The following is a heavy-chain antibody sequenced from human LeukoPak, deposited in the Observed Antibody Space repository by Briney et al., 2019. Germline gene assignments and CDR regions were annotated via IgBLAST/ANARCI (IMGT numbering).Heavy chain of an antibody. CDR1: GFTFSSYS. CDR3: ARPLEGTGGNWYFDL. Sequence: GESLRLSCAASGFTFSSYSMNWVRQAPGKGLEWVSSIRSTSEYIFYADSVKGRFIVSRDNAKNSLYLQMNGLSAEDTAVYYCARPLEGTGGNWYFDLWGRGTLVTVSS. V-gene: IGHV3-21*01. CDR2: IRSTSEYI. D-gene: IGHD1-14*01. J-gene: IGHJ2*01.